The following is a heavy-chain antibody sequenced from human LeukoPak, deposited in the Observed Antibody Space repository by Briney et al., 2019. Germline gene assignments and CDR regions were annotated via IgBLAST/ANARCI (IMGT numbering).Heavy chain of an antibody. CDR3: ARGRFLDAFDI. J-gene: IGHJ3*02. D-gene: IGHD3-3*01. Sequence: PSETLSLTCTVAGGSISSYYWSWIRQPPGKGLEWIGYIYYSGSTKYKPSLKSRVTISVDTSKNQFSLKLSSVTAADTAVYYCARGRFLDAFDIWGQGTMVTVSS. CDR2: IYYSGST. V-gene: IGHV4-59*01. CDR1: GGSISSYY.